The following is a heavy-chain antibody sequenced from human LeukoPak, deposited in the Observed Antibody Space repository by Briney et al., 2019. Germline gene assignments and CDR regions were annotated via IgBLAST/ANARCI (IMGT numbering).Heavy chain of an antibody. CDR1: GFTFSSYS. Sequence: GGSLRLSCSASGFTFSSYSMHWVRQAPGKGLEYVLGMTKNGGTTYYADSVRGRFTISRDNSKNTLYLQMNSLRAEDTAVYYCARYGRYRAFDIWGPGTVVTVSS. CDR2: MTKNGGTT. CDR3: ARYGRYRAFDI. D-gene: IGHD1-26*01. V-gene: IGHV3-64D*06. J-gene: IGHJ3*02.